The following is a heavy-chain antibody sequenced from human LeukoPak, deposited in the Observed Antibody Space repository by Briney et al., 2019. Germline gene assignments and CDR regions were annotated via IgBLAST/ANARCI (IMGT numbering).Heavy chain of an antibody. Sequence: PGGSLRLSCAASGFTFSSYAMSWVRQAPGKGPEWVSAISGSGGSTYYADSVKGRFTISRDNSKNTLYLQMNSLRAEDTAVYYCAKDPYDFWSGYFWRWFDPWGQGTLVTVSS. CDR2: ISGSGGST. CDR1: GFTFSSYA. D-gene: IGHD3-3*01. J-gene: IGHJ5*02. V-gene: IGHV3-23*01. CDR3: AKDPYDFWSGYFWRWFDP.